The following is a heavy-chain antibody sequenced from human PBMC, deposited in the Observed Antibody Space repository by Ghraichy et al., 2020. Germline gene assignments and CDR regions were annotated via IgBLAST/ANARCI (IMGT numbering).Heavy chain of an antibody. CDR3: AKDPGVTSL. J-gene: IGHJ4*02. D-gene: IGHD2-21*02. Sequence: GESLNIFCAASGFTFSSYAMSWVRQAPGKGLEWVSAISGSGGSTYYADSVKGRFTISRDNSKNTLYLQMNSLRAEDTAVYYCAKDPGVTSLWGQGTLVTVSS. CDR1: GFTFSSYA. V-gene: IGHV3-23*01. CDR2: ISGSGGST.